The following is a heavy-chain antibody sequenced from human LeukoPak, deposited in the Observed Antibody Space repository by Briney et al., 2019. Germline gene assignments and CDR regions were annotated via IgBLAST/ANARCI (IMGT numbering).Heavy chain of an antibody. Sequence: SVKVSCKASGGTFSSYAISWVRQAPGQGLEWMGRIIPILGIANYAQKFQGRVTITADKSTSTAYMELSSLRSEDTAVYYCARSGQQLAQRGSFDYWGQGTLVTVPS. J-gene: IGHJ4*02. CDR2: IIPILGIA. V-gene: IGHV1-69*04. CDR3: ARSGQQLAQRGSFDY. D-gene: IGHD6-13*01. CDR1: GGTFSSYA.